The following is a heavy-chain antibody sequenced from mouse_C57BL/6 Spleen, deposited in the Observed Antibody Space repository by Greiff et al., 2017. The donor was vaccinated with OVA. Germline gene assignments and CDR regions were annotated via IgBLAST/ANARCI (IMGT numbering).Heavy chain of an antibody. Sequence: QVQLQQPGAELVKPGASVKLSCKASGYTFTSYWMHWVKQRPGQGLEWIGMNHTNSGSTKYNEKFKSKATMTVDKSSSTAYMQLFSLTSGDSAVYYCASPHGYDGFDYWGQGTTLTVSS. CDR3: ASPHGYDGFDY. D-gene: IGHD2-2*01. CDR2: NHTNSGST. J-gene: IGHJ2*01. V-gene: IGHV1-64*01. CDR1: GYTFTSYW.